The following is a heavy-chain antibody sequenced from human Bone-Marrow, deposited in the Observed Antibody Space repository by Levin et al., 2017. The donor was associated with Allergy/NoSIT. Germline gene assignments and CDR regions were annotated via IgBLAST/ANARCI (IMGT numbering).Heavy chain of an antibody. CDR3: ARLPLSYSYGLVSDL. Sequence: PGGSLRLSCAAYGFTFEDYGMNWVRQAPGKGLEWVSGITWNGGSTGYADSVKGRFTISRDNAKSSLFLQMNSLTAEDTALYYCARLPLSYSYGLVSDLWGQGTMVTVSS. V-gene: IGHV3-20*04. CDR1: GFTFEDYG. CDR2: ITWNGGST. J-gene: IGHJ3*01. D-gene: IGHD5-18*01.